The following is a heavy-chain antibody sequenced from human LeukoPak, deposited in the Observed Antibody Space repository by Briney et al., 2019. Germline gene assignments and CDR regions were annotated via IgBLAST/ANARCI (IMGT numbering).Heavy chain of an antibody. V-gene: IGHV4-39*01. CDR1: GGSISSSSYY. D-gene: IGHD3-9*01. Sequence: SETLSLTCTVSGGSISSSSYYWGWIRQPPGQGLEWIGSIYHSGSTYYNPSLKSRVTISVDTSKNQFSLKLSSVTAADTAVYYCARHAGDRLLRYFDWLPKLSSYYFDYWGQGTLVTVSS. CDR2: IYHSGST. J-gene: IGHJ4*02. CDR3: ARHAGDRLLRYFDWLPKLSSYYFDY.